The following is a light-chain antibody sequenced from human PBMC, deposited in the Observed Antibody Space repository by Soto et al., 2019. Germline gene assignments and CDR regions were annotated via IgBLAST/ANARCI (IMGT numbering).Light chain of an antibody. J-gene: IGLJ2*01. CDR1: SSDDGGYNY. Sequence: QSALTQPASVSGSPGQSITISCTGTSSDDGGYNYVSWYQHHPGKAPKLMIYEVSNRPSGVSNRFSGSKSGNKASLTISGLQAEDEADYYCSSYTSSSTVVFGGGTKLPVL. V-gene: IGLV2-14*01. CDR3: SSYTSSSTVV. CDR2: EVS.